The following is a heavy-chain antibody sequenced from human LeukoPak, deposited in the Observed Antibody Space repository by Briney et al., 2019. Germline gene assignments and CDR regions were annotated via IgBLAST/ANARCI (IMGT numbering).Heavy chain of an antibody. D-gene: IGHD3-10*01. CDR2: IGGTGDSR. J-gene: IGHJ4*02. CDR1: GFIFSSYA. Sequence: GGSLRLSCAASGFIFSSYAMSWVRQAPGKGLEWVSYIGGTGDSRNYADSVKGRFTISRDNSKDTLYLQMNSLRAEDTAVYYCAKDYYYGSGSYFDYWGQGTLVTVSS. V-gene: IGHV3-23*01. CDR3: AKDYYYGSGSYFDY.